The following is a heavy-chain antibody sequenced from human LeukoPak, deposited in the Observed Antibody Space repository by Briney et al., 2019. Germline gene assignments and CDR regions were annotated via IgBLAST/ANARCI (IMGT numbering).Heavy chain of an antibody. V-gene: IGHV1-46*01. CDR1: GYIFSTDY. CDR2: VRPTGIIT. CDR3: ARDNSYWSFDY. Sequence: GASVKVSCKTPGYIFSTDYFHWVRQAPGQGLEWIGVVRPTGIITRYAQKFQGRVTMTRETSTNTVYMELHGLASDDTAVYYCARDNSYWSFDYWGQGTLVTVSS. J-gene: IGHJ4*02. D-gene: IGHD3-10*01.